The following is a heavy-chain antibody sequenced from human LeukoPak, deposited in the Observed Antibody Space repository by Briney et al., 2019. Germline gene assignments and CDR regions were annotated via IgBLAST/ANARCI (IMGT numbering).Heavy chain of an antibody. CDR1: GASIRGSSYY. CDR2: IYYSGST. CDR3: ARNSSYYNTGGFDY. J-gene: IGHJ4*02. D-gene: IGHD3-10*01. V-gene: IGHV4-39*01. Sequence: PSETLSLTCTVSGASIRGSSYYWAWIRQTPGKGLEWIGSIYYSGSTHYTPSLKSRLTMSVDTSKNQFSLRLSSVTAADTAVYYCARNSSYYNTGGFDYWGQGILVTVSS.